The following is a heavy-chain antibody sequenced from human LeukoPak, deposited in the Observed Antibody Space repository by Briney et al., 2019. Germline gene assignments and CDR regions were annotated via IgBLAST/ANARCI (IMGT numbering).Heavy chain of an antibody. J-gene: IGHJ4*02. CDR3: ARLGGGLKDFDY. CDR2: IIPILGIA. V-gene: IGHV1-69*04. D-gene: IGHD3-16*01. CDR1: GGTFSSYA. Sequence: SVKVSCKASGGTFSSYAISWVRQAPGQGLEWMGRIIPILGIANYAQKFQGRVTITADKSTSTAYMELSSLRSEDTAVYYCARLGGGLKDFDYWGQGTLVTVSS.